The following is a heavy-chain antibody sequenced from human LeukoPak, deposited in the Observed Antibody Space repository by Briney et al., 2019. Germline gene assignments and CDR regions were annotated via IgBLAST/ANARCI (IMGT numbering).Heavy chain of an antibody. Sequence: ASVTVSCKASGYTFTSYGISWVRQAPGQGLEWMGWISAYNGNTNYAQKLQGRVTMTTDTSTSTAYMELRSLRSDDTAVYYCARGGPYSYNWHYNYEFDFDYWGQGALGTVSP. CDR3: ARGGPYSYNWHYNYEFDFDY. J-gene: IGHJ4*02. V-gene: IGHV1-18*01. CDR2: ISAYNGNT. D-gene: IGHD1-7*01. CDR1: GYTFTSYG.